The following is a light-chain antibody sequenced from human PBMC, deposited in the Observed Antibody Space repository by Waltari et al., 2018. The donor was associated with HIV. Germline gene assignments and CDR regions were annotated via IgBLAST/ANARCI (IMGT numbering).Light chain of an antibody. J-gene: IGKJ1*01. V-gene: IGKV3D-15*03. CDR2: AAS. Sequence: ETVMTQSPATLSVSPGERATLSCRASENVYTNLAWYQQKPGQAPRLLIYAASIRDTGVPVRFSGSGSGTVFTLTNNILQSEDFAVYYCQQYNRRPPWTFGQGTKVEVK. CDR3: QQYNRRPPWT. CDR1: ENVYTN.